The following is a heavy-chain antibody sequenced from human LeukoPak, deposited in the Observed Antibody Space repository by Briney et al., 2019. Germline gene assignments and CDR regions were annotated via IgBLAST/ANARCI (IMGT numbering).Heavy chain of an antibody. V-gene: IGHV3-23*01. J-gene: IGHJ6*02. CDR1: GFTFNNYA. D-gene: IGHD2-15*01. CDR3: AKDRIVVVVAATLAYGMDV. CDR2: IKGGGDGT. Sequence: GGSLRLSCAASGFTFNNYAMTWVRQAPGKGLEWVSHIKGGGDGTYYADSVKGRFTISRDNSKNTLYLQMNSLRAEDTAVYYCAKDRIVVVVAATLAYGMDVWGQGTTVTVSS.